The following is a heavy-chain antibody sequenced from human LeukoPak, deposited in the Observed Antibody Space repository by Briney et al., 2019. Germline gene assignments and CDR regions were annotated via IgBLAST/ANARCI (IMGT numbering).Heavy chain of an antibody. D-gene: IGHD6-13*01. CDR3: ARDPIAAAGWWFDP. CDR2: INPNSGGT. J-gene: IGHJ5*02. CDR1: GYTFTGYY. Sequence: ASVKVSCKVSGYTFTGYYMHWVRQAPGQGLEWMGWINPNSGGTNYAQKFQGRVTMTRDTSISTAYMELSRLRSDDTAVYYCARDPIAAAGWWFDPWGQGTLVTVSS. V-gene: IGHV1-2*02.